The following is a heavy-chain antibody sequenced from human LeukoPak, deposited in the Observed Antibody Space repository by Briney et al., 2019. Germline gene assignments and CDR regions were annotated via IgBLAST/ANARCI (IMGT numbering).Heavy chain of an antibody. D-gene: IGHD1-14*01. J-gene: IGHJ4*02. Sequence: GGSLRLSCAGSGFTFGGYGMHWFRQTPGKGLEWVAVIAYDGSRAFYADSVKGRFTISRDNSKNTMCVQMDDLRAEDTAVYYCTIYNNDHFDYWGQGTLVTVSS. CDR3: TIYNNDHFDY. CDR1: GFTFGGYG. CDR2: IAYDGSRA. V-gene: IGHV3-33*03.